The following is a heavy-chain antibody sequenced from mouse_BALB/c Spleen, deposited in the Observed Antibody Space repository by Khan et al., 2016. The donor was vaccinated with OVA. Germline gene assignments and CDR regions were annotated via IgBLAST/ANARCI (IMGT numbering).Heavy chain of an antibody. CDR3: ARNSYMYDFTY. D-gene: IGHD2-14*01. V-gene: IGHV2-2*01. Sequence: QVQLQQSGPGLVQPSQSLSITCTVSGFSLNTYGIHWIRQSQGKGLEWLGVIRSGGSTDYNGAFISRLSITKDNYKSQVFFKMSSLQADDTAIYYCARNSYMYDFTYWGQGTLVIVSA. CDR2: IRSGGST. CDR1: GFSLNTYG. J-gene: IGHJ3*01.